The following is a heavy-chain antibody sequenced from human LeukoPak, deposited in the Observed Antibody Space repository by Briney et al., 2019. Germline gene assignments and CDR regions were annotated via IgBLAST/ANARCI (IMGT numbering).Heavy chain of an antibody. J-gene: IGHJ4*02. V-gene: IGHV4-38-2*02. Sequence: SETLSLTCTVSGNSIRSYYYWGWIRQPPGEGLGWSWSMHHSGNTNHHPSLKSRVTISVDTSSKDQFSLELSSVTAADTAVYFCVAYFSGYPRIQYWGQGTLVTVSS. CDR2: MHHSGNT. CDR3: VAYFSGYPRIQY. D-gene: IGHD5-12*01. CDR1: GNSIRSYYY.